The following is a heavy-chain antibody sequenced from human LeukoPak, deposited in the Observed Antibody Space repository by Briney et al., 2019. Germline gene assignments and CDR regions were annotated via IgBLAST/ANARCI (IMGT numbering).Heavy chain of an antibody. D-gene: IGHD2-8*02. V-gene: IGHV3-74*01. CDR1: GFTFSRYW. J-gene: IGHJ6*03. CDR3: ARGEETWSKIYYYYYMDV. CDR2: TNSDDSST. Sequence: GGSLRLSCAASGFTFSRYWMYWVRQAPGKGLVWVSRTNSDDSSTSYADSVKGRFTISRDNAKNTLYLQMNSLRAEDTAVYYCARGEETWSKIYYYYYMDVWGKGSTVTISS.